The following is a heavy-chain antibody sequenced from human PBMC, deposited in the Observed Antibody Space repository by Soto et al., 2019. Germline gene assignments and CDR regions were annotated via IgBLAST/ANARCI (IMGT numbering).Heavy chain of an antibody. CDR2: IYYSGST. CDR1: GGSISSSSYY. J-gene: IGHJ3*02. V-gene: IGHV4-39*01. CDR3: ARHYGTGTTAFDI. Sequence: SETLSLTCTVSGGSISSSSYYWGWIRQPPGKGLEWIGSIYYSGSTYYNPSLKSRVTISVDTSKNQFSLKLSSVTAADTAVYYCARHYGTGTTAFDIWGQGTMVTVSS. D-gene: IGHD1-7*01.